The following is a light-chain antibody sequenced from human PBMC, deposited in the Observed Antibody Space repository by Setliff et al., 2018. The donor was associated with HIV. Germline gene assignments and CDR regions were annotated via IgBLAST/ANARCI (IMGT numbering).Light chain of an antibody. CDR2: DVS. J-gene: IGLJ1*01. CDR3: SSYAGSYTYV. Sequence: QSALTQPRSVSGSPGQSVAISCTRTSSDVGDYKYVSWYQQHPGKAPKLMIYDVSKRPSGVPDRFSGSKSGNTASLTISGLQAEDEADYYCSSYAGSYTYVFGTGTKVTVL. V-gene: IGLV2-11*01. CDR1: SSDVGDYKY.